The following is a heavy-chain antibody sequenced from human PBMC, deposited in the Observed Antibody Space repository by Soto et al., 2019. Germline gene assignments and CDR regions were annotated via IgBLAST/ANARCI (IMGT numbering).Heavy chain of an antibody. Sequence: SETLSLTCAVYGGSFSGYYWSWIRQPPGKGLEWIGEINHSGSTNYNPSLKSRVTISVDTSKNQFSLKLSSVTAADTAVYYCARGRFFTAVAGTWVRNWFDPWGQGTLVTVSS. D-gene: IGHD6-19*01. J-gene: IGHJ5*02. V-gene: IGHV4-34*01. CDR2: INHSGST. CDR3: ARGRFFTAVAGTWVRNWFDP. CDR1: GGSFSGYY.